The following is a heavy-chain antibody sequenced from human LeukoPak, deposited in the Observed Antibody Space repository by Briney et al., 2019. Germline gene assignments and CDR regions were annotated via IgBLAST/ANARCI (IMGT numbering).Heavy chain of an antibody. CDR2: IYYSGST. V-gene: IGHV4-39*07. CDR1: GGSISSSSYY. J-gene: IGHJ5*02. Sequence: SETLSLTCTVSGGSISSSSYYWGWLRQPPGKGLEWIGSIYYSGSTYYNPSLKSRVTISVDTSKNQFSLKLSSVTAADTAVYYCARVVEDFWSGYYPFWFDPWGQGTLVTVSS. D-gene: IGHD3-3*01. CDR3: ARVVEDFWSGYYPFWFDP.